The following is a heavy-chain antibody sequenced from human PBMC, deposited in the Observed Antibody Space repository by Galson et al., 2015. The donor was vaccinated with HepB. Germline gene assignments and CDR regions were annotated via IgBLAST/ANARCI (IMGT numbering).Heavy chain of an antibody. CDR2: ISYDGSNK. CDR1: GFTFSSYG. J-gene: IGHJ6*02. CDR3: AKDTYCSGGSCYSRDYYYGMDV. Sequence: SLRLSCAASGFTFSSYGMHWVRQAPGKGLEWVAVISYDGSNKYYADSVKGRFTISRDNSKNTLYLQMNSLRAEDTAVYYCAKDTYCSGGSCYSRDYYYGMDVWGQGTTVTVSS. D-gene: IGHD2-15*01. V-gene: IGHV3-30*18.